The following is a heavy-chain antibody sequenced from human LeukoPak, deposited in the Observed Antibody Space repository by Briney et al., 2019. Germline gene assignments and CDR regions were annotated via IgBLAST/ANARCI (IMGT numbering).Heavy chain of an antibody. CDR3: AKEDSAGGPNWFDP. D-gene: IGHD3-16*01. J-gene: IGHJ5*02. V-gene: IGHV3-23*01. CDR2: INGSGEST. Sequence: PGGSLRLSCAASGFSFSSYGMSWVRQAPGKGLEWVAAINGSGESTKHADSVKGRFTISRDNSKNMLYVQMNSLRAEDTAVYYCAKEDSAGGPNWFDPWGQGTLVTVS. CDR1: GFSFSSYG.